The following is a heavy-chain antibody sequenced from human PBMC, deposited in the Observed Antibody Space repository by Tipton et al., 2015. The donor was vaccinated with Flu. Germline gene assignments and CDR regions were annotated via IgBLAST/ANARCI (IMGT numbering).Heavy chain of an antibody. CDR2: IHSSGTT. V-gene: IGHV4-31*03. CDR1: GGSIKTGFY. J-gene: IGHJ4*02. CDR3: QGRAGGGKNY. Sequence: GLVKPSQTLSLTCSVSGGSIKTGFYWSWIRHLPGKGLEWMGYIHSSGTTHYNPPLESRMTMSHDTSNNQFFLNLSSVTAADTAVYYCQGRAGGGKNYWGRGTLVTVSS. D-gene: IGHD3-16*01.